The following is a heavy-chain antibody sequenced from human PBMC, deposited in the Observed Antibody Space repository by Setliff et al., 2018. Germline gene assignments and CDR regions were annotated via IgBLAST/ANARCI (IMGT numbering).Heavy chain of an antibody. CDR1: GGSLTSGTQY. CDR3: AKVDIDYIMTRDNTWQYFFYMDV. CDR2: INYSGST. Sequence: SSETLSLTCSVLGGSLTSGTQYWAWIRQPPGKGLEWIGNINYSGSTYYNPSLKSRVTMSVDASKDQVSLKVTSVTAEDTAVYYCAKVDIDYIMTRDNTWQYFFYMDVWAEGPRSPSP. D-gene: IGHD5-12*01. V-gene: IGHV4-39*01. J-gene: IGHJ6*03.